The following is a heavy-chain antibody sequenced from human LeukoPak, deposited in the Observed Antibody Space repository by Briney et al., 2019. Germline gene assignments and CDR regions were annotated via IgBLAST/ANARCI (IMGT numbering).Heavy chain of an antibody. D-gene: IGHD2-21*02. Sequence: ASVKVSCKASGDTFTDYFIHWVRQAPGQGLEWKGWINPNIGDASYAQKFQDRVTMTRDRSINTAYMELSRLTSDDTAVYYCARMALDGGDSIGFDSWGQGTLVTVSS. J-gene: IGHJ5*01. CDR1: GDTFTDYF. V-gene: IGHV1-2*02. CDR3: ARMALDGGDSIGFDS. CDR2: INPNIGDA.